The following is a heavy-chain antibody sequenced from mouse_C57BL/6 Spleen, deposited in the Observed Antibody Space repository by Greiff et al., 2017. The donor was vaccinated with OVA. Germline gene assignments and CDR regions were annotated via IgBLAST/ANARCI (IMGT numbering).Heavy chain of an antibody. D-gene: IGHD1-1*01. J-gene: IGHJ1*03. CDR2: IYPGDGDT. V-gene: IGHV1-80*01. CDR3: ARGGTVGEYFDV. Sequence: QVQLKESGAELVKPGASVKISCKASGYAFSSYWMNWVKQRPGKGLEWIGQIYPGDGDTNYNGKFKGKATLTADKSSSTAYMQLSSLTSEDSAVYCGARGGTVGEYFDVWGTGTTVTVSS. CDR1: GYAFSSYW.